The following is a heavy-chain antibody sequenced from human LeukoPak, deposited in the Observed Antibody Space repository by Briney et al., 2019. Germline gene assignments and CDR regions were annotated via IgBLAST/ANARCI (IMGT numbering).Heavy chain of an antibody. CDR1: GITFSRSW. V-gene: IGHV3-7*04. CDR2: IKEDGGEI. Sequence: PGGSLRLSCAASGITFSRSWMSWVRQAPGKGLEWVAFIKEDGGEIFYVDSVKGRFTISRDNAENFLYLQMNSLRAEDTAVYYCARDRGGRSGLDDWGQGTLVTVSP. D-gene: IGHD2-15*01. CDR3: ARDRGGRSGLDD. J-gene: IGHJ4*02.